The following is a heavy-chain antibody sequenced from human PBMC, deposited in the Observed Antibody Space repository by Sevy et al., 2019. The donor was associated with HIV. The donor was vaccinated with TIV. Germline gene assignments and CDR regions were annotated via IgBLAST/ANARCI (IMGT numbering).Heavy chain of an antibody. D-gene: IGHD3-10*01. CDR3: TRDTFYYVSGSDAFDI. CDR1: EFTFADYA. V-gene: IGHV3-49*03. Sequence: GGSLRLSCTVSEFTFADYAMTWFRQAPGKGLEWISLIRSKANGGTTEYAPSVRGRFVISRDDSKSIAYLQMNSLKTEDTAMYFCTRDTFYYVSGSDAFDIWGQGTMVTVSS. CDR2: IRSKANGGTT. J-gene: IGHJ3*02.